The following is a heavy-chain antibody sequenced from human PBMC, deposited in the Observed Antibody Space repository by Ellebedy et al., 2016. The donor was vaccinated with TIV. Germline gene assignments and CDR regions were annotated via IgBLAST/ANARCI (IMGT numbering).Heavy chain of an antibody. D-gene: IGHD3-10*01. CDR1: GFTFSSYS. V-gene: IGHV3-21*01. CDR2: ISSSSSYI. CDR3: ARVDGGGGMDV. J-gene: IGHJ6*02. Sequence: ETLSLTXAASGFTFSSYSMNWVRQAPGKGLEWVSSISSSSSYIYYADSVKGRFTISRDNAKNSLYLQMNSLRAEDTAVYYCARVDGGGGMDVWGQGTTVTVSS.